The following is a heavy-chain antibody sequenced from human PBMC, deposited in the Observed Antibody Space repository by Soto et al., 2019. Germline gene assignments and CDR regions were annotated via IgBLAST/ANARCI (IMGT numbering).Heavy chain of an antibody. CDR1: GYTFTSYA. D-gene: IGHD6-19*01. CDR2: INAGNGNT. V-gene: IGHV1-3*01. J-gene: IGHJ6*03. CDR3: ARDVVYSSGWGHYYYYYMDV. Sequence: QVQLVQSGAEVKKPGASVKVSCKASGYTFTSYAMHWVRQAPGQRLEWMGWINAGNGNTKYSQKFQGRVTITRDTSASTAYMELSSLRSEDTAVYYCARDVVYSSGWGHYYYYYMDVWGKGTTVTVSS.